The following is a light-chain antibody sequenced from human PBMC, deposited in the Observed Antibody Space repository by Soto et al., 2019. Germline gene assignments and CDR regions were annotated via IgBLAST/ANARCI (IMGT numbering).Light chain of an antibody. CDR1: SSNVGNNF. Sequence: QSVLTQPPSVSAAPGQKVTISCSGSSSNVGNNFVSWYQHLPGTAPKLIIYDNNKRPSGIPDRFSGTKSGTSATLGITGLQTGDEADYYCGTWDSSLIAGVSGGGTKVTVL. V-gene: IGLV1-51*01. CDR2: DNN. CDR3: GTWDSSLIAGV. J-gene: IGLJ3*02.